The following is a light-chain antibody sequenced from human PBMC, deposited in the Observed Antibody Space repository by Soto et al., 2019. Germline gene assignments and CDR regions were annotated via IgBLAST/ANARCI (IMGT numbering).Light chain of an antibody. Sequence: EIVMTQSPATLSVSPGERATLSCRASQSVGSDLAWYQQKPGQAPRLLVYGASSRATGIPARFSGSGSGTDFTLTISSLEPEDFAVYYCQQRGDWPPITFGQGTRREIK. V-gene: IGKV3-11*01. CDR3: QQRGDWPPIT. J-gene: IGKJ5*01. CDR2: GAS. CDR1: QSVGSD.